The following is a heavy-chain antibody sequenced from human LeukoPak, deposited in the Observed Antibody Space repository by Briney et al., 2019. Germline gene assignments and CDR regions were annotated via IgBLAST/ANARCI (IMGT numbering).Heavy chain of an antibody. CDR3: AKDIEVAAAGTGFDY. J-gene: IGHJ4*02. CDR1: GFTFDDYA. D-gene: IGHD6-13*01. V-gene: IGHV3-43*02. CDR2: ISGDGGST. Sequence: GGSLRLSCAASGFTFDDYAMHWVHQAPGKGLEWVSLISGDGGSTYYADPVKGRFTISRDNSKNSLYLQMNSLRTEDTALYYCAKDIEVAAAGTGFDYWGQGTLVTVSS.